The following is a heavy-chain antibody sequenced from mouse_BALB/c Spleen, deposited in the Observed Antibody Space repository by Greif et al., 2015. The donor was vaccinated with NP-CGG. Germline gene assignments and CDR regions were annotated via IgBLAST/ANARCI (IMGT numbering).Heavy chain of an antibody. D-gene: IGHD1-2*01. V-gene: IGHV5-12-2*01. Sequence: EVKLMESGGGLVQPGGSLKLSCAASGFTFSSYTMSWVRQTPEKRLEWVAYISNGGGSTYYPDTVKGRFTISRDNAKNTLYLQMSSLKSEDTAMYYCARRGGDYYGSDSYYYAMDYWGQGTSVTVSS. CDR3: ARRGGDYYGSDSYYYAMDY. CDR2: ISNGGGST. J-gene: IGHJ4*01. CDR1: GFTFSSYT.